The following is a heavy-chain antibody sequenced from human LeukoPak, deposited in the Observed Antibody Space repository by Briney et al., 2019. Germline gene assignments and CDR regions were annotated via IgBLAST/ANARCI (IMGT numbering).Heavy chain of an antibody. V-gene: IGHV4-59*01. CDR1: GGSISGYY. CDR3: ARDSYPNDAFDI. J-gene: IGHJ3*02. CDR2: IYYSGST. Sequence: SETLSLTCTVSGGSISGYYWSWIRQPPGKGLEWIGYIYYSGSTNYNPSLKSRVTISVDTSKNQFSLKLSSVTAADTAVYYCARDSYPNDAFDIWGQGTMVTVSS.